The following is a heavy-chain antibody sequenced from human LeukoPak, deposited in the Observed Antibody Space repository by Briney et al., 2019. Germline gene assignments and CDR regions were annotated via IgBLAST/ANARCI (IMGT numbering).Heavy chain of an antibody. V-gene: IGHV1-69*13. CDR3: ASGYSSSWYVRFDY. CDR2: IIPIFGTA. Sequence: ASVKVFCKASGGTFSSYAISWVRQAPGQGLEWMGGIIPIFGTANYAQKFQGRVTITADESTSTAYMELSSLRSEDTAVYYCASGYSSSWYVRFDYWGQGTLVTVSS. D-gene: IGHD6-13*01. J-gene: IGHJ4*02. CDR1: GGTFSSYA.